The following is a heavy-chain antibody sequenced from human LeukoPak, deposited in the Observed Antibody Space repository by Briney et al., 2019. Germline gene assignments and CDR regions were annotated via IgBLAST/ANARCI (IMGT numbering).Heavy chain of an antibody. Sequence: SETLSLTCTVSGDSISYYYWSWIRQPAGKGLEWIGRISTSGTTNYNPSLKSRVTMSVDTSKNQFSLKLSSVTAADTAVYYCARHPIAAARLDYWGQGTLVTVSS. J-gene: IGHJ4*02. CDR3: ARHPIAAARLDY. V-gene: IGHV4-4*07. CDR2: ISTSGTT. D-gene: IGHD6-13*01. CDR1: GDSISYYY.